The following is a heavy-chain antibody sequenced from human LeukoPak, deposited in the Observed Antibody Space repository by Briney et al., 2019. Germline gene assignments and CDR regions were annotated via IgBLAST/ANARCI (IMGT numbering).Heavy chain of an antibody. V-gene: IGHV3-7*01. J-gene: IGHJ5*02. CDR3: ARAATKGNWFDP. Sequence: GGSLRLSCAASGFTFSSYWMSWVRQAPGKGLEWVANIIQDGSAKYYVDSVKGRFTISRDNAKNSLYLQMNSLRAEDTAVYYCARAATKGNWFDPWGQGTLVTVSS. D-gene: IGHD1-1*01. CDR2: IIQDGSAK. CDR1: GFTFSSYW.